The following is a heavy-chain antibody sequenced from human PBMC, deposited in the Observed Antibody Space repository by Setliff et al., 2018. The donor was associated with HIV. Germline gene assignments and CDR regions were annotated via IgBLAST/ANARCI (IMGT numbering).Heavy chain of an antibody. V-gene: IGHV3-23*01. CDR3: AKDPRAAVATICDY. Sequence: GESLKISCAASGFTFSSYAMSWVRQAPGKGLEWVSAISGSGGSTYYADSVKGRFTISRDNSKNTLDLQMNSLRAEDTAVYYCAKDPRAAVATICDYWGQGTLVTVSS. D-gene: IGHD5-12*01. CDR2: ISGSGGST. J-gene: IGHJ4*02. CDR1: GFTFSSYA.